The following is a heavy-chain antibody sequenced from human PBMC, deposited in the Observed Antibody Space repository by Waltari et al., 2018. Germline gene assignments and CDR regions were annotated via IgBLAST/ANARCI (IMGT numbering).Heavy chain of an antibody. CDR2: IIPILGIA. J-gene: IGHJ4*02. CDR3: ARGVEMATDC. Sequence: QVQLVQSGAEVKKPGSSVKVSCTASGGPFSSYTISCVRQAPGQGLEWMGRIIPILGIANYAQKFQGRVTITADKSTSTAYMELSSLRSEDTAVYYCARGVEMATDCWGQGTLVTVSS. V-gene: IGHV1-69*02. CDR1: GGPFSSYT. D-gene: IGHD5-12*01.